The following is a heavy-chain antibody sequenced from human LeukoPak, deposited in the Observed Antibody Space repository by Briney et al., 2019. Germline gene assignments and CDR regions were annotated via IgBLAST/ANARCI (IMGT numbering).Heavy chain of an antibody. D-gene: IGHD3-22*01. CDR1: GFTFDDYG. CDR2: INWNGGST. V-gene: IGHV3-20*04. J-gene: IGHJ4*02. CDR3: ARVPLTYYYDSSGYYALDY. Sequence: GGSLRLSCAASGFTFDDYGMSWVRQAPGKGLEWVSGINWNGGSTGYADSVEGRFTISRDNAKNSLYLQMNSLRAEDTALYYCARVPLTYYYDSSGYYALDYWGQGTLVTVSS.